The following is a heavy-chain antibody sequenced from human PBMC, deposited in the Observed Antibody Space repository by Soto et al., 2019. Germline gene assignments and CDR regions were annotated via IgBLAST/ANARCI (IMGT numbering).Heavy chain of an antibody. Sequence: QVHLQESGPGLVKPSQTLSLTCTVSGGSISSGGYYWSWNRQHPGKGLEWIGYIYYSVSTYYNPYLKSRFTKSVDTSKNQFSLKLRSVTAADTAVYYCARQALWFGEGDDWFDPWGQGPLVTVSS. J-gene: IGHJ5*02. D-gene: IGHD3-10*01. CDR3: ARQALWFGEGDDWFDP. CDR1: GGSISSGGYY. CDR2: IYYSVST. V-gene: IGHV4-31*03.